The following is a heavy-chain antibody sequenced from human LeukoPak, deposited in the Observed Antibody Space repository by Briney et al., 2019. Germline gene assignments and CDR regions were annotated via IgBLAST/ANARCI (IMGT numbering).Heavy chain of an antibody. V-gene: IGHV3-21*01. D-gene: IGHD3-22*01. CDR2: ISSSSSYI. J-gene: IGHJ3*02. CDR3: ARDLGRSGYYTIYAFDI. CDR1: GFTFNTYS. Sequence: GGSLRLSCAASGFTFNTYSMNWVRQAPGKGLEWVSSISSSSSYIYYADSVKGRFTISRDNAKNSLYLQMNSLRAEDTAVYYCARDLGRSGYYTIYAFDIWGQGTMVTLSS.